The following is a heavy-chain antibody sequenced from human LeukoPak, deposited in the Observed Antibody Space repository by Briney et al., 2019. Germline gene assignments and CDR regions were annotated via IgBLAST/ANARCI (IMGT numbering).Heavy chain of an antibody. D-gene: IGHD4-17*01. V-gene: IGHV4-30-4*01. CDR3: AYGVWEGVFDF. J-gene: IGHJ4*02. Sequence: SETLSLTCTVSGGSISSGDYYWSWIRQPPGKGLEWIGYNYYSGSTYYNPSLESRVTISVAVDTSKNQFSLKLSSVTAADAAVYYCAYGVWEGVFDFWGQGTLVTVS. CDR2: NYYSGST. CDR1: GGSISSGDYY.